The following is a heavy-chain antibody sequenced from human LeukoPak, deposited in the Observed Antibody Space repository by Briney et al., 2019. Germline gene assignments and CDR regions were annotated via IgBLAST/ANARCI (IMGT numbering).Heavy chain of an antibody. Sequence: PGGSLRLSCAASGFTFSDSPMHWVRHASGKGLEWVGRVKTKADNYATGYAASVKGRLTVSRDDSKSTAYLQMDSLKTEDTAVYYCSRRRPGTGTVDYWGQRTLVTVSS. CDR2: VKTKADNYAT. D-gene: IGHD3/OR15-3a*01. CDR1: GFTFSDSP. J-gene: IGHJ4*02. CDR3: SRRRPGTGTVDY. V-gene: IGHV3-73*01.